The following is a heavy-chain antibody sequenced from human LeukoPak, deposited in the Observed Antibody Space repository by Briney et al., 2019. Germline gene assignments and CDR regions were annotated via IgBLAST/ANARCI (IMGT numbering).Heavy chain of an antibody. Sequence: GGSLRLSCTASGFTFSDYWMSWVRQAAGKGLEWVANIKQDGSEKYYVDSVKGRFTISRDNAKNSLYLQMNSLRAEDTAVYYCARGGNSYGPNWFDPWGQGTLVTVSS. V-gene: IGHV3-7*03. CDR1: GFTFSDYW. CDR3: ARGGNSYGPNWFDP. J-gene: IGHJ5*02. CDR2: IKQDGSEK. D-gene: IGHD5-18*01.